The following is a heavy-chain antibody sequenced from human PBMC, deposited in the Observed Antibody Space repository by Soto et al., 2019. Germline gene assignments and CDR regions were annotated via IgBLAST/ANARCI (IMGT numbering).Heavy chain of an antibody. CDR1: GFTFSSYA. J-gene: IGHJ4*02. V-gene: IGHV3-23*01. Sequence: EVQLLESGGGLVQPGGSLRLSCAASGFTFSSYAMSWVRQAPGKGLEWVSAISGSGGSTYYADSVKGRYTISRDNSKNTLYLQMNSLRAEDTAVYYCAKGSGWYLTHFDYWGQGTLVTVSS. D-gene: IGHD6-19*01. CDR3: AKGSGWYLTHFDY. CDR2: ISGSGGST.